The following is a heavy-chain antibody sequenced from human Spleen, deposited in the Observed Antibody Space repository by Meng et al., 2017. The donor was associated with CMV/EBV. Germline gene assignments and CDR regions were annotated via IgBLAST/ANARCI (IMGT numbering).Heavy chain of an antibody. CDR2: IDCNSGDT. V-gene: IGHV1-2*06. J-gene: IGHJ4*02. CDR1: GYTFTDYQ. Sequence: NFSCQASGYTFTDYQSHWVRQAPGQGPVWLGRIDCNSGDTKYAQKFQGRVPMTRDTSISTAYMELNSLRPDDTAVYYCVRLAGGVAHWGQGTLVTVSS. CDR3: VRLAGGVAH. D-gene: IGHD3-16*01.